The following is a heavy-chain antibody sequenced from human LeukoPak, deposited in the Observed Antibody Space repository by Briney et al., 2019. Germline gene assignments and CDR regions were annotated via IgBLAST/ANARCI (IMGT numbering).Heavy chain of an antibody. V-gene: IGHV4-59*08. CDR1: GGSFSTYY. D-gene: IGHD3-16*01. CDR3: SRHGQGGYFEY. CDR2: IYYTGGT. Sequence: PSETLSLTCTVSGGSFSTYYWSWIRQPPGKGLEWIGYIYYTGGTAYSPSLKSRVTISVDTTKNQFSLKLSSVTAANTAMYYCSRHGQGGYFEYWGQGTLVTVPS. J-gene: IGHJ4*02.